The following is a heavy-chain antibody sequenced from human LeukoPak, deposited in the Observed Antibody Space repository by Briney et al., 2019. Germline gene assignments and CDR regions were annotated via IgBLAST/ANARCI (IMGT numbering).Heavy chain of an antibody. V-gene: IGHV3-15*01. J-gene: IGHJ6*02. D-gene: IGHD6-13*01. CDR1: GFTLSSSW. CDR3: TTAGIAAAGTLDYYYYGMDV. CDR2: IKSKTDGGTT. Sequence: GGSLRPSCAASGFTLSSSWMMSWVRQAPGKGLEWVGRIKSKTDGGTTDYAAPVKGRFTISRDDSKNTLYLQMNSLKTEDTAVYYCTTAGIAAAGTLDYYYYGMDVWGQGTTVTVSS.